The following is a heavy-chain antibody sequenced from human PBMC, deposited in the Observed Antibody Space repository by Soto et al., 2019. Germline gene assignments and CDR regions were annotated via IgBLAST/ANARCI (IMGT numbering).Heavy chain of an antibody. Sequence: ETLSLTCAVSGASISGYYGSGIRQPPGKGLEWLGYIYNSGSTNYNPSLTSRVTISVDTSKNQFSLKLGSVTAADTAVYYCARHFYDSDGYYSYDSWGQGALVTVSS. CDR3: ARHFYDSDGYYSYDS. J-gene: IGHJ4*02. CDR1: GASISGYY. CDR2: IYNSGST. V-gene: IGHV4-59*01. D-gene: IGHD3-22*01.